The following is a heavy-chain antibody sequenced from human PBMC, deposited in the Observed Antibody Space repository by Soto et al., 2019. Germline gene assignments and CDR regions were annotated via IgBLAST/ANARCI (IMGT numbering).Heavy chain of an antibody. CDR3: AKAGLGRGYDFGP. CDR2: ISGSDGST. V-gene: IGHV3-23*01. J-gene: IGHJ5*02. Sequence: GGSLRLSCAASGFIFSRYAMSWVRQAPGKGLEWVSRISGSDGSTYYADSVKGRLTISRDNSKNTLYLQMNSLRAEDTAIYYCAKAGLGRGYDFGPWEQGTLVTVYS. D-gene: IGHD5-12*01. CDR1: GFIFSRYA.